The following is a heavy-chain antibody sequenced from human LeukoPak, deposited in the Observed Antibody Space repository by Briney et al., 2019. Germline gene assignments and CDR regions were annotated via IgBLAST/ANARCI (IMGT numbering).Heavy chain of an antibody. CDR1: GYSFTSYW. Sequence: GESLKISCRGSGYSFTSYWIGWVRQMPGKGLEWMGIIYPGDSDTRYSPSFQGQVTISADKSISTAYLQWSSLKASDTAMYYCATFASGYDDPFDYWGQGTLVTVSS. J-gene: IGHJ4*02. D-gene: IGHD5-12*01. CDR3: ATFASGYDDPFDY. V-gene: IGHV5-51*01. CDR2: IYPGDSDT.